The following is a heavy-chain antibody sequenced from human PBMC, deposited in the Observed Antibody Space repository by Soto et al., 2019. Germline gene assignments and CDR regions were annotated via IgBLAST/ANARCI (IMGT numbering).Heavy chain of an antibody. CDR2: ISSSSSTI. CDR3: AREGDSSGYFFAFDI. Sequence: EVQLVESGGGLVQPGGSLRLSCAASGFTFSSYSMNWVRQAPGKGLEWVSYISSSSSTIYYADSVKGRFTISRGNAKNSLYLQMNSLRDEDTAVYYCAREGDSSGYFFAFDIWGQGTMVTVSS. CDR1: GFTFSSYS. D-gene: IGHD3-22*01. V-gene: IGHV3-48*02. J-gene: IGHJ3*02.